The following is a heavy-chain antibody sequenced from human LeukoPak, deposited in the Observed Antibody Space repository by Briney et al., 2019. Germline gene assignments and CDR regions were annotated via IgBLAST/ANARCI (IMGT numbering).Heavy chain of an antibody. CDR1: GFSFSTYN. Sequence: HAGGSLSLSCAASGFSFSTYNMIWVRKAPGKGLECISYITPTSTTINYAASVKGRFAVSRDNANSLLYLQMNSLRVEYTAVYYCARVVSGVTGGDYWGQGTLVSVSS. V-gene: IGHV3-48*04. CDR2: ITPTSTTI. CDR3: ARVVSGVTGGDY. J-gene: IGHJ4*02. D-gene: IGHD3-3*01.